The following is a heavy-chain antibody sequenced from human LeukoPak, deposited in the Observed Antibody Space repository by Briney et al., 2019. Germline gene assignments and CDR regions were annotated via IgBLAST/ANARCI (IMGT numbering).Heavy chain of an antibody. V-gene: IGHV4-59*08. J-gene: IGHJ4*02. CDR3: ARHAQIVAATGNFDF. Sequence: SETLSLTCTVSGGSISSYYWSWIRQPPGKGLEWIGYIYYTGTTKYNPSLNSRVTISVDTSKNQLSLRRNPLTAGDTAVYYCARHAQIVAATGNFDFWGQGTLVTVSS. CDR2: IYYTGTT. CDR1: GGSISSYY. D-gene: IGHD1-26*01.